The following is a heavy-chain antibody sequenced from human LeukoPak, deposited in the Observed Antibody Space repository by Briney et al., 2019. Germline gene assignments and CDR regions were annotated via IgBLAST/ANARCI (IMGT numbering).Heavy chain of an antibody. CDR1: GYTLTELS. D-gene: IGHD1-26*01. Sequence: ASVKVSCKVSGYTLTELSMHWVRQAPGKGLEWMGGFDPEDGETIYAQKFQGRVTMTEDTSTDTAYMELSSLRSEDTAVYYCATAAPKILHAAEYYYMDVWGKGTTVTVSS. CDR2: FDPEDGET. V-gene: IGHV1-24*01. J-gene: IGHJ6*03. CDR3: ATAAPKILHAAEYYYMDV.